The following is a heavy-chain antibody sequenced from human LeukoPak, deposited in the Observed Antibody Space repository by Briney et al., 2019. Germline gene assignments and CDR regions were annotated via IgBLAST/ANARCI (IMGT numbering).Heavy chain of an antibody. V-gene: IGHV1-18*01. CDR2: ISAYNGNT. D-gene: IGHD6-13*01. J-gene: IGHJ4*02. CDR3: ARDSPTYSSSRYVLDY. Sequence: GASVNVSCKVSGYTFTSYGISWVRQAPGQGLEWMGWISAYNGNTNYAQKLQGRVTMTTDTSTSTAYMELRSLRSDDTAVYYCARDSPTYSSSRYVLDYWGQGTLVTVSS. CDR1: GYTFTSYG.